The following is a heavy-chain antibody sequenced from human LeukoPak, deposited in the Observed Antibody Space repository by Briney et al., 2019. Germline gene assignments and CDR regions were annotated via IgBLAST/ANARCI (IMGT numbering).Heavy chain of an antibody. CDR3: ARPTGGGGYSYGS. D-gene: IGHD5-18*01. CDR2: IKSKIYGGTT. CDR1: GFTFSHAW. V-gene: IGHV3-15*01. Sequence: GGSLRLSCAVSGFTFSHAWMSWVRQAPGKGLEWVGRIKSKIYGGTTDYGAPVKGRFTISRDDSKNTLYLQMNSLKSEDTAVYYCARPTGGGGYSYGSWGQGTLVTVSS. J-gene: IGHJ5*02.